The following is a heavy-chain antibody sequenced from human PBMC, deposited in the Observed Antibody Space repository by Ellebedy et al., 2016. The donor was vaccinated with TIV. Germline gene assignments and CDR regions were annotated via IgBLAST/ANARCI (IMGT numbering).Heavy chain of an antibody. CDR2: IYYSGST. CDR3: ARGGVVVITFDY. D-gene: IGHD3-22*01. Sequence: LRLXXAVYGGSFSGYYWSWIRQHPGKGLEWIGYIYYSGSTYYNPSLKSRVTISVDTSKNQFSLKLSSVTAADTAVYYCARGGVVVITFDYWGQGTLVTVSS. CDR1: GGSFSGYY. J-gene: IGHJ4*02. V-gene: IGHV4-31*11.